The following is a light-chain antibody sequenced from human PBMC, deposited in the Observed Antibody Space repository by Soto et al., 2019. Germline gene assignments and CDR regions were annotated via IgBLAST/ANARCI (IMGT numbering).Light chain of an antibody. CDR2: GNR. Sequence: QSVLTQPPSVSGAPGQRVTLSCTGNTSNLGAGYDVHWYQQLPGAAPKLVIFGNRNRPSGVPERFSGSKSGTSASLAITGLQAEDEDDYYCQAYDYTLTASVFGGGTKLTVL. CDR1: TSNLGAGYD. J-gene: IGLJ3*02. CDR3: QAYDYTLTASV. V-gene: IGLV1-40*01.